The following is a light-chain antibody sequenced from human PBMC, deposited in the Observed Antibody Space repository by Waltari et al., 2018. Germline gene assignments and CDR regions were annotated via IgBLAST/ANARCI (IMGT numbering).Light chain of an antibody. V-gene: IGKV3-20*01. Sequence: EIVLTQSPGTLSLSPGERATLPCRASQSVTSNSLAWYQQKAGQAPRLLMYGAASRATGIPDRFSGSGSGTDFTLTISRLEPEDFAVYYCQQYGSSFTFGGGTKVEIK. CDR3: QQYGSSFT. J-gene: IGKJ4*01. CDR2: GAA. CDR1: QSVTSNS.